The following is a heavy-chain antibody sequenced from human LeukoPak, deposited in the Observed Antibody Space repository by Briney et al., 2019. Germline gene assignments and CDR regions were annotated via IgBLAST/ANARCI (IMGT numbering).Heavy chain of an antibody. Sequence: ASVKVSCKASGYTFTGHYMHWVRQAPGQGLEWMGRINPNSGGTNYAQKFQGRVTMTRDTSISTAYMELSRLRSDDTAVYYCARDRQLYYYDSSGYYWYWGQGTLVTVSS. J-gene: IGHJ4*02. CDR2: INPNSGGT. CDR1: GYTFTGHY. V-gene: IGHV1-2*06. D-gene: IGHD3-22*01. CDR3: ARDRQLYYYDSSGYYWY.